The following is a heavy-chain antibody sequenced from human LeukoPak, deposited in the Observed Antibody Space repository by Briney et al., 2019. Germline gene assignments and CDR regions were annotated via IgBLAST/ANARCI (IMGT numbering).Heavy chain of an antibody. Sequence: PGGSLRLSCAASGFTFSSYGMHWVRQAPGKGLEWVSVIYSSGSTYYADSVKGRFTISRDISKNSLYLQMTSLRAEDTAVYYCARDLGYYASSANWGQGTLVTVSS. D-gene: IGHD3-22*01. J-gene: IGHJ4*02. CDR1: GFTFSSYG. CDR2: IYSSGST. CDR3: ARDLGYYASSAN. V-gene: IGHV3-53*01.